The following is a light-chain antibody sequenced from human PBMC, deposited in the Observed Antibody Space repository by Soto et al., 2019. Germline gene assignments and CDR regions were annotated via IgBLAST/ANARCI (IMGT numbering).Light chain of an antibody. V-gene: IGKV1-5*03. CDR3: QHYNGFPLT. J-gene: IGKJ4*01. Sequence: DIQMTQSPSTLSTSVGDRVTITCRASQSVNSWLAWYQQKPGKAPKLLIKKASTLESGVPSRFGGSGSGTEFTLTISSLQPDDFATYYCQHYNGFPLTFGGGTKMEIK. CDR2: KAS. CDR1: QSVNSW.